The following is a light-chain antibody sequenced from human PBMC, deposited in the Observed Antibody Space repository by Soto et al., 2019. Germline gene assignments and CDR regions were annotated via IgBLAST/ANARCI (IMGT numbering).Light chain of an antibody. CDR1: QYTSTY. CDR2: GAS. Sequence: DIQMTQSPASLSVFVGDRVTISCRASQYTSTYLNWYQQKGGEAPKLLIYGASTLQSGVPSRFSGSGSGTDFPLTINILQPEDFATYYCQQSYTHPWTFGQGTKVEIK. CDR3: QQSYTHPWT. V-gene: IGKV1-39*01. J-gene: IGKJ1*01.